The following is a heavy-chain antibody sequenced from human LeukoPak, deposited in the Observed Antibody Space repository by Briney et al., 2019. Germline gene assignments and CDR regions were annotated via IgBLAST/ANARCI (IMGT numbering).Heavy chain of an antibody. CDR1: GGSISSYY. V-gene: IGHV4-4*07. CDR3: ARGRRGSSWYRFNWFDP. CDR2: IYTSGST. J-gene: IGHJ5*02. D-gene: IGHD6-13*01. Sequence: SETLSLTCTVSGGSISSYYWSWIRQPAGKGLEWIGRIYTSGSTNYNPSLKSRVTISVDTSKNQFSLKLSSVTAADTAVYYCARGRRGSSWYRFNWFDPWGQGTLVTVSS.